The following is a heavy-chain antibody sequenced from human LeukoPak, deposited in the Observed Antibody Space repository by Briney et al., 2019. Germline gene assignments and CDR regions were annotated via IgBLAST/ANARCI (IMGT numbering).Heavy chain of an antibody. D-gene: IGHD4-11*01. J-gene: IGHJ5*02. CDR3: AKNSYSNYSNWFDP. CDR2: ISYDGSNK. V-gene: IGHV3-30*18. CDR1: GFTFSSYG. Sequence: GGSLRLSCAASGFTFSSYGMHWVRQAPGKGLEWVAVISYDGSNKCYADSVKGRFTISRDNSKSTLYLQMNSLRAEDTAVYYCAKNSYSNYSNWFDPWGQGTLVTVSS.